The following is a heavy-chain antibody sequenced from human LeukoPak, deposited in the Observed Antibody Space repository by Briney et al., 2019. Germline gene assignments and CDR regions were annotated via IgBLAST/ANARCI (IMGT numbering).Heavy chain of an antibody. D-gene: IGHD6-19*01. CDR2: IYYSGST. J-gene: IGHJ4*02. Sequence: SETLPLTCTVSGGSISSYYWSWIRQPPGKGLEWIGYIYYSGSTNYNPSLKSRVTISVDTSKNQFSLKLSSVTAADTAVYYCARPVAGTLIYWGQGTLVTVSS. CDR3: ARPVAGTLIY. V-gene: IGHV4-59*12. CDR1: GGSISSYY.